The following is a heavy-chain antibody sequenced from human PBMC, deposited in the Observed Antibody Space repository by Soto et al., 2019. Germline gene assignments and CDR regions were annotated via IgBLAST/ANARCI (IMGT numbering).Heavy chain of an antibody. V-gene: IGHV4-39*01. J-gene: IGHJ5*02. CDR1: GGSISSSSYY. Sequence: SETLSLTCTVSGGSISSSSYYWGWIRQPPGKGLEWIGSIYYSGSTYYNPSLKSRVTISVDTSKNQFSLKLSSVTAADTAVYYCARHQTVAYYDILTGYFWFDPWGQGTLVTVSS. D-gene: IGHD3-9*01. CDR3: ARHQTVAYYDILTGYFWFDP. CDR2: IYYSGST.